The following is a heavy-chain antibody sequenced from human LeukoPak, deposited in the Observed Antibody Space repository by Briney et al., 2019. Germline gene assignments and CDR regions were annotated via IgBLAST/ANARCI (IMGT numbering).Heavy chain of an antibody. CDR1: GFTFSTFA. CDR3: AREKAEGATTFAAFDI. CDR2: ISSSSSYI. V-gene: IGHV3-21*01. J-gene: IGHJ3*02. D-gene: IGHD1-26*01. Sequence: GGSLRLSCAASGFTFSTFAMHWVRQAPGKGLEWVSSISSSSSYIYYADSVKGRFTISRDNAKNSLYLQMNSLRAEDTAVYYYAREKAEGATTFAAFDIWGQGTMVTVSS.